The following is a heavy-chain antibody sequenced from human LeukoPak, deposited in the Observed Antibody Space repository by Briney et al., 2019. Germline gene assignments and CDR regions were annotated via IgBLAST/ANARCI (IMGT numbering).Heavy chain of an antibody. D-gene: IGHD1-26*01. J-gene: IGHJ4*02. CDR1: GFTFSSYW. Sequence: GGSLTLSCAASGFTFSSYWMHWVRQAPGKGLVWVSRINSDGSSTSYADSVKGRFTISRDNAKHTLYLQMNSLRAEDTAVYYCARGRYSGSYWDYFDYWGQGTLVTVSS. CDR2: INSDGSST. V-gene: IGHV3-74*01. CDR3: ARGRYSGSYWDYFDY.